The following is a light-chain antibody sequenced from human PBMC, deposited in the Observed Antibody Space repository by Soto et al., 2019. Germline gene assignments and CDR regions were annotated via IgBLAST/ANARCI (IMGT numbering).Light chain of an antibody. V-gene: IGKV3-20*01. J-gene: IGKJ5*01. CDR2: GSS. CDR3: QQYGGSIT. Sequence: EIVLTQSPGTLSLYPGETATFSCRASQSVSSNYLAWYRQEPGQSPRLLIYGSSRRATGIPDRFSGSGSGTDFTLAISILEPEDFAVYYCQQYGGSITFGQGTRLEIE. CDR1: QSVSSNY.